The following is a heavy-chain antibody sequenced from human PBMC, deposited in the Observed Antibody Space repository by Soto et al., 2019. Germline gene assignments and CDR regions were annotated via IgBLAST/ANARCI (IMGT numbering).Heavy chain of an antibody. V-gene: IGHV5-51*01. CDR3: ARGGDCISGSCSVNS. Sequence: GESLKISCEASGYFFTHFWIGWVRQMPVKGLEWMGYVYPGDPDIRYSPSFRGQVTISADKSISTAYLQWSSLRASDSGMYYCARGGDCISGSCSVNSWGQRTLVAVCS. CDR1: GYFFTHFW. J-gene: IGHJ4*02. CDR2: VYPGDPDI. D-gene: IGHD2-15*01.